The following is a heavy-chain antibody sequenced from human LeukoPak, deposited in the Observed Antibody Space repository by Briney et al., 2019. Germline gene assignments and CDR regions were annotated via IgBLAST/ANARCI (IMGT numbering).Heavy chain of an antibody. CDR2: INPSGGST. D-gene: IGHD3-22*01. Sequence: ASVKVSCKASGYTFTSHYMHWVRQAPGQGLEWMGIINPSGGSTSYAQKFQGRVTMTRDTSTSTVYMELSSLRSEDTAVYYCARDRLYYYDSSGYYPDYWGQGTLVTVSS. J-gene: IGHJ4*02. CDR1: GYTFTSHY. CDR3: ARDRLYYYDSSGYYPDY. V-gene: IGHV1-46*01.